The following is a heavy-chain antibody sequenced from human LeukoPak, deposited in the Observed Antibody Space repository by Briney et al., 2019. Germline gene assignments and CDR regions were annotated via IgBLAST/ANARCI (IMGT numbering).Heavy chain of an antibody. Sequence: PGGSLRLSCAASGFTFSQHYMSWVRQAPGKGLEWVANLNPDGSERKYVDSVKGRFTISRDNAKSSVYLQMSSLRAEDTAVFYCARDSGSCRGCAFDVWGHGTMVTVSS. D-gene: IGHD6-13*01. CDR1: GFTFSQHY. V-gene: IGHV3-7*01. CDR2: LNPDGSER. CDR3: ARDSGSCRGCAFDV. J-gene: IGHJ3*01.